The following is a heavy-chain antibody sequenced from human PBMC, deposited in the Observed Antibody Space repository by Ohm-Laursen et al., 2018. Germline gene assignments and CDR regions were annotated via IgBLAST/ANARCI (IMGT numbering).Heavy chain of an antibody. D-gene: IGHD2-21*02. CDR1: GYTFIKSY. Sequence: SVKVSCKASGYTFIKSYMQWVRQAPGQGLEWMGWISPYNGNTKNAQRVQDRFTMTTDTSTSTAYMELRNLKSDDTAIYYCARAAYCGGDCYRHTFDIWGQGTLLTVSS. V-gene: IGHV1-18*04. J-gene: IGHJ3*02. CDR2: ISPYNGNT. CDR3: ARAAYCGGDCYRHTFDI.